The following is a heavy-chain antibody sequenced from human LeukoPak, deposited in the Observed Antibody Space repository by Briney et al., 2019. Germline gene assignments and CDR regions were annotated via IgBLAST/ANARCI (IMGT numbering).Heavy chain of an antibody. J-gene: IGHJ5*02. Sequence: GASVKVSCRASGYTFTGYYMHWVRQAPGQGLEWMGWINPNSGGTNYAQKFQGRVTMTTDTSTNTAYMELRSLRSDDTAVYYCARDLKRSRARWENLGFDPWGQGTLVTVSS. CDR1: GYTFTGYY. V-gene: IGHV1-2*02. D-gene: IGHD1-26*01. CDR2: INPNSGGT. CDR3: ARDLKRSRARWENLGFDP.